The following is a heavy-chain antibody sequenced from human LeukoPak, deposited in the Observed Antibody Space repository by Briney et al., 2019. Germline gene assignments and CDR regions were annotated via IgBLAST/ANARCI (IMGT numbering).Heavy chain of an antibody. CDR1: GFTFSSSA. CDR3: AKDRMVYGY. V-gene: IGHV3-23*01. J-gene: IGHJ4*02. CDR2: ISGSGDKT. D-gene: IGHD2-8*01. Sequence: GGSLRLSCAASGFTFSSSAMSWVRQAPGKGLEWVSAISGSGDKTYYADSVKGRFTVSRDNSKNTLYLQTNSLRVEDTAVYYCAKDRMVYGYWGQGTLVAVSS.